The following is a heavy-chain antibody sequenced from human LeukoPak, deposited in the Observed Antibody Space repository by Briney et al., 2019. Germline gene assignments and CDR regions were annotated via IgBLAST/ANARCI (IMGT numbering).Heavy chain of an antibody. J-gene: IGHJ4*02. D-gene: IGHD4-17*01. CDR3: AKSQPTVTAY. CDR2: ISYDGSNK. CDR1: GFTFSSYG. Sequence: GGSLRLSCAASGFTFSSYGMHWVRQAPGKGLEWVAVISYDGSNKYYADSVKGRFTISRDNSKNTLYLQMNSLRAEDTAVYYCAKSQPTVTAYWGQGTLATVSS. V-gene: IGHV3-30*18.